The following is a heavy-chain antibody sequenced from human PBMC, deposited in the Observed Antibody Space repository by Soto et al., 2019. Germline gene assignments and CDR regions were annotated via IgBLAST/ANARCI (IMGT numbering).Heavy chain of an antibody. Sequence: QLVESGGGLVKPGGSLRLSCAASGFTFSDAYMSWIRQAPGKGLEGVSYISHTSHYMKYSDSVEGRFTVSRDNAKNSLYLHMNSLRAEDTAVYYCAKTVGLGPFGHFTLWGRGTLVIVSS. D-gene: IGHD1-26*01. CDR3: AKTVGLGPFGHFTL. V-gene: IGHV3-11*05. CDR1: GFTFSDAY. CDR2: ISHTSHYM. J-gene: IGHJ2*01.